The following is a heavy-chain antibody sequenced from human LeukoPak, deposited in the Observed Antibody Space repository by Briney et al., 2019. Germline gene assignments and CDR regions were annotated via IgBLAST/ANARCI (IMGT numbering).Heavy chain of an antibody. CDR2: IYYSGST. CDR1: GGSISSYY. D-gene: IGHD2-2*01. V-gene: IGHV4-59*01. J-gene: IGHJ6*03. Sequence: PSETLSLTCTVSGGSISSYYWGWIRQPPGKGLEWIGYIYYSGSTNYNPSLKSRVTISVDTSKNQFSLKLSSVTAADTAVYYCARGVVPAAMGYYYYMDVWGKGTTVTVSS. CDR3: ARGVVPAAMGYYYYMDV.